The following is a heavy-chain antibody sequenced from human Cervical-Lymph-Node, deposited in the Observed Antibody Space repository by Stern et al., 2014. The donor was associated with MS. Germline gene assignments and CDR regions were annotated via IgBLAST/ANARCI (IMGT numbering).Heavy chain of an antibody. CDR2: IHYSGTT. CDR1: GGFISSGEYY. J-gene: IGHJ4*02. V-gene: IGHV4-30-4*01. D-gene: IGHD5-24*01. Sequence: QVQLQESGPGLVKPSQTLSLTCAVSGGFISSGEYYWSWIRQSPGKGLEWIGDIHYSGTTYYNPSLKSRVTISVDTSKNQFSLKLSSVTAADTAVYYCSRDADAYSLVFGYWGRGTLVTVSS. CDR3: SRDADAYSLVFGY.